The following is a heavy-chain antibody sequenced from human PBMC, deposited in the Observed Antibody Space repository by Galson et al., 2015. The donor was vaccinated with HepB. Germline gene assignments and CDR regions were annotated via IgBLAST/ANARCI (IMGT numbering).Heavy chain of an antibody. CDR1: EFTFSSYA. J-gene: IGHJ5*02. D-gene: IGHD6-13*01. V-gene: IGHV3-23*01. CDR2: ISGSGGST. Sequence: SLRLSCAASEFTFSSYAMSWVRQAPGKGLEWVSAISGSGGSTYYADSVKGRFTISRDNSKNTLYLQMNSLRAEDTAVYYCAKDSSSGYRVGWFDPWGQGTLVTVSS. CDR3: AKDSSSGYRVGWFDP.